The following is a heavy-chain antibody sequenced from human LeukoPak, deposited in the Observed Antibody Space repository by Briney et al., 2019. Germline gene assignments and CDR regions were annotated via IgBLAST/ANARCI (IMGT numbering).Heavy chain of an antibody. CDR1: GFTFSSYG. D-gene: IGHD4-17*01. CDR3: AKARDGDPDY. V-gene: IGHV3-30*18. J-gene: IGHJ4*02. Sequence: GGSLRLSCAASGFTFSSYGMHWVRQAPGKGLEWVAVISYDGSNKYYADSVRGRFTISRDNSKNTLYLQMNSLRAEDTAVYYCAKARDGDPDYWGQGTLVTVSS. CDR2: ISYDGSNK.